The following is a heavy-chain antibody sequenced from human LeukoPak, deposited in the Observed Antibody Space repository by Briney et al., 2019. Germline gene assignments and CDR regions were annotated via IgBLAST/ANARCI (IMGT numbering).Heavy chain of an antibody. CDR1: GFTFSSYG. CDR2: ISGSGGST. D-gene: IGHD4-23*01. V-gene: IGHV3-23*01. CDR3: AKDHPATVVTPRAFDY. J-gene: IGHJ4*02. Sequence: PGGSLRLSCAASGFTFSSYGMSWVRQAPGKGLEWVSAISGSGGSTYYADSVKGRFTISRDNSKNTLYLQMNSLRAEDTAVYYCAKDHPATVVTPRAFDYWGQGTLVTVSS.